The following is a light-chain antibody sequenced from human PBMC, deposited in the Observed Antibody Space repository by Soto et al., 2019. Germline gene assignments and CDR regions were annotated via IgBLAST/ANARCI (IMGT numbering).Light chain of an antibody. CDR2: GAS. CDR3: QHYGSSSWT. V-gene: IGKV3-20*01. CDR1: QSASSN. J-gene: IGKJ5*01. Sequence: ETVMTQFPSTVSASPGQRATLSWKASQSASSNLPWYQQKPGQAPRLLIYGASNRATGIPDRFSGSGSGTDFTLTISRLEPEDFAMYYCQHYGSSSWTFGQGTRLEIK.